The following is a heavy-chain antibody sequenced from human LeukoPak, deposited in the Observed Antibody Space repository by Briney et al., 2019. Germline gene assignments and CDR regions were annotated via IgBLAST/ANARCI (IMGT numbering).Heavy chain of an antibody. CDR1: GFTFSNYW. J-gene: IGHJ6*03. CDR3: ARVSSGSYFGYYYYYMDV. V-gene: IGHV3-74*01. Sequence: GGSLRLSCAASGFTFSNYWMRWVRQAPGKGLVWVSRINSDGSSTSYADSVKGRFTISRDNAKNTLYLQMNSLRAEDTAVYYCARVSSGSYFGYYYYYMDVWGKGTTVTVSS. CDR2: INSDGSST. D-gene: IGHD1-26*01.